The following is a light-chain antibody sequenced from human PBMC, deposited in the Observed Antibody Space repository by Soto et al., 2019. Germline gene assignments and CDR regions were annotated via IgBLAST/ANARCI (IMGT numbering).Light chain of an antibody. CDR3: AAWDDRLNGWV. CDR2: SNN. J-gene: IGLJ3*02. Sequence: QSVLTQPPSASGTPGQRVTISCSGSSSNIGSNTVNWYQQLPGTAPKLLIYSNNQRPSGVPDRFSGSNSGTSASLAISGLQSEDEAAYYCAAWDDRLNGWVFGGGTKLTVL. CDR1: SSNIGSNT. V-gene: IGLV1-44*01.